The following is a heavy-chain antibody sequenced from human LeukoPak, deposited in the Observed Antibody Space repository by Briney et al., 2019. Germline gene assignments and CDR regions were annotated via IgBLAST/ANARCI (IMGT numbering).Heavy chain of an antibody. Sequence: ASVKVSCKASGGTFSSYAISWVRQAPGQGLEWMGWISAYNGNTNYAQKLQGRVTMTTDTSTSTAYMELRSLRSDDTAVYYCARGGSTVTTPGFDYWGQGTLVTVSS. J-gene: IGHJ4*02. CDR1: GGTFSSYA. V-gene: IGHV1-18*01. CDR3: ARGGSTVTTPGFDY. D-gene: IGHD4-17*01. CDR2: ISAYNGNT.